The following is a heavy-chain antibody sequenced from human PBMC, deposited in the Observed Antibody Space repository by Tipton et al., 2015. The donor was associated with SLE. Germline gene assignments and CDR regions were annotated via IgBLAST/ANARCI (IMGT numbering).Heavy chain of an antibody. Sequence: TLSLTCTVSGGSISSYYWSWIRQPPGKGLEWIGYIYYSGSTNYNPSLTSRVTISVDTSKNQFSLKLSSVTAADTAVYYCARETAAAGTTGLDYWGQGTLVTVSS. V-gene: IGHV4-59*01. CDR2: IYYSGST. J-gene: IGHJ4*02. CDR1: GGSISSYY. D-gene: IGHD6-13*01. CDR3: ARETAAAGTTGLDY.